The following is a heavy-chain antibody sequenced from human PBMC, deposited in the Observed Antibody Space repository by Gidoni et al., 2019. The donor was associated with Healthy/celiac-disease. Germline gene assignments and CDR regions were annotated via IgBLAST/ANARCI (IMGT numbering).Heavy chain of an antibody. Sequence: QVQLVESGGGVVQPGRSLRLSCAASGFTFSSYAMTWVRQAPGKGLEWVAVISYDGSNKYYADSVKGRFTISRDNSKNTLYLQMNSLRAEDTAVYYCARAGTYRRGGAETQQLVRGAFDIWGQGTMVTVSS. J-gene: IGHJ3*02. CDR1: GFTFSSYA. D-gene: IGHD6-13*01. V-gene: IGHV3-30-3*01. CDR3: ARAGTYRRGGAETQQLVRGAFDI. CDR2: ISYDGSNK.